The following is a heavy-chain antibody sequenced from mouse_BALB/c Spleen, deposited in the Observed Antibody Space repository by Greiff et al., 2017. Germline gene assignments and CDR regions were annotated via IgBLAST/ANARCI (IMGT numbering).Heavy chain of an antibody. CDR1: GYAFSSYW. CDR3: ARELGDY. V-gene: IGHV1-80*01. Sequence: VHLVESGAELVRPGSSVKISCKASGYAFSSYWMNWVKQRPGQGLEWIGQIYPGDGDTNYNGKFKGKATLTADKSSSTAYMQLSSLTSEDSAVYFCARELGDYWGQGTTLTVSS. D-gene: IGHD4-1*01. CDR2: IYPGDGDT. J-gene: IGHJ2*01.